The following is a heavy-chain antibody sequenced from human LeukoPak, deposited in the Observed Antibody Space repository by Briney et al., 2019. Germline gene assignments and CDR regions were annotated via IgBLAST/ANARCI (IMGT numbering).Heavy chain of an antibody. J-gene: IGHJ5*02. V-gene: IGHV3-7*01. CDR2: IKEDGSEK. CDR1: GFTLSSYA. Sequence: GGSLRLSCAASGFTLSSYAMTCVRQAPGKGLEWVGNIKEDGSEKNYADSVNGRFTTSRDNAKNSLYLQMNSLRVEDTAVYYCARDPPGNYFDGTGYYSWGQGTLVTVSS. D-gene: IGHD3-22*01. CDR3: ARDPPGNYFDGTGYYS.